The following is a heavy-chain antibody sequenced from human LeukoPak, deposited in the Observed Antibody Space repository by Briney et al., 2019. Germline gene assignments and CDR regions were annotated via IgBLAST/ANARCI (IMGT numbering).Heavy chain of an antibody. J-gene: IGHJ4*02. CDR3: ARGYGSGSYYGY. V-gene: IGHV4-34*01. Sequence: SETLSLTCAVYGGSFSDYYWSWIRQPPGKGLEWIGEINHSGSTNYNPSLKSRVTISVDKSKNQFSLKLSSVTAADTAVYYCARGYGSGSYYGYWGRGTLVTVSS. CDR2: INHSGST. D-gene: IGHD3-10*01. CDR1: GGSFSDYY.